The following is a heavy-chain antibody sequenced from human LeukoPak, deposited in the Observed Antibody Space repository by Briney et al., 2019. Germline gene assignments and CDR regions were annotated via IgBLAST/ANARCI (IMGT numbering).Heavy chain of an antibody. J-gene: IGHJ4*02. CDR2: IYPSDSDT. CDR1: GYSFTNYW. CDR3: ARHCVSGGSCYFDY. V-gene: IGHV5-51*01. Sequence: PGESLQISCKGSGYSFTNYWIGWVRQMPGKGLEWMGIIYPSDSDTRYSPSLQGQVTISADKSTTTAYLQWNSLKASDTAMYYCARHCVSGGSCYFDYWGQGTLVTVSS. D-gene: IGHD2-15*01.